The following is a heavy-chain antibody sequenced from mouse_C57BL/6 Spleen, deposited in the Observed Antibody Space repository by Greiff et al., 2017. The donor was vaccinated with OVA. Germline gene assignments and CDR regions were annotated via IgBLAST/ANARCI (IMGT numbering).Heavy chain of an antibody. CDR2: IYPSDSET. CDR3: ARHGSSYHWYFDG. D-gene: IGHD1-1*01. CDR1: GYTFTSYW. J-gene: IGHJ1*03. V-gene: IGHV1-61*01. Sequence: QVQLQQPGAELVRPGSSVKLSCKASGYTFTSYWMDWVKQRPGQGLEWIGNIYPSDSETHYNQKFKDKATLTVDKSSSTAYMQLSSLTSEDSAVYYCARHGSSYHWYFDGWGTGTTVTVSS.